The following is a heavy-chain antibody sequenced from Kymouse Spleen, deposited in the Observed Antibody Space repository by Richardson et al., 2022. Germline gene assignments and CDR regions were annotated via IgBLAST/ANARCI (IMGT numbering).Heavy chain of an antibody. CDR3: ARGRDYDILTETTRYYYGMDV. Sequence: QVQLQQWGAGLLKPSETLSLTCAVYGGSFSGYYWSWIRQPPGKGLEWIGEINHSGSTNYNPSLKSRVTISVDTSKNQFSLKLSSVTAADTAVYYCARGRDYDILTETTRYYYGMDVWGQGTTVTVSS. J-gene: IGHJ6*02. D-gene: IGHD3-9*01. V-gene: IGHV4-34*01. CDR2: INHSGST. CDR1: GGSFSGYY.